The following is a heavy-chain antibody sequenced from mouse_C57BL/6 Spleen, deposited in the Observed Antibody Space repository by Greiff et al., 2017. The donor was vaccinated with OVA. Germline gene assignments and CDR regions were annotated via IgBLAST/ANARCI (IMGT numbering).Heavy chain of an antibody. J-gene: IGHJ2*01. V-gene: IGHV5-6*01. CDR2: ISSGGSYT. Sequence: EVQVVESGGDLVKPGGSLKLSCAASGFTFSSYGMSWVRQTPDKRLEWVATISSGGSYTYYPDSVKGRFTISRDNAKNTLYLQMSSLKSEDTAMYYCARQRVDYWGQGTTLTVSS. CDR1: GFTFSSYG. CDR3: ARQRVDY.